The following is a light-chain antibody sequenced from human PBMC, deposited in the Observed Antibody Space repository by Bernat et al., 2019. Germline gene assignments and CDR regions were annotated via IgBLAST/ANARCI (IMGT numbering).Light chain of an antibody. J-gene: IGKJ2*03. CDR3: QQYDNTPPAYS. CDR2: GAS. V-gene: IGKV3-20*01. CDR1: QSIIGSY. Sequence: EIVLTQSPGTLSLSPGERATLSCRASQSIIGSYLAWYQQKPGQAPRLLIYGASSRATGIPDRFSGSGSGTDFTLTISRLVPEDFAVYYCQQYDNTPPAYSFGQGTKLEIK.